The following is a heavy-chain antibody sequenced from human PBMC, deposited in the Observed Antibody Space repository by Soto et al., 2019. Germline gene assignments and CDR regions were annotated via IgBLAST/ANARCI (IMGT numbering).Heavy chain of an antibody. CDR3: ARQSGYDYDY. J-gene: IGHJ4*02. CDR1: GFTFSDYY. Sequence: PGGSLRLSCAASGFTFSDYYMTWIRQAPGKGLEWISYISSAGGATSYADSVKGRFTVSRDNAKNSLFLHMNNLRGEDTAVYYCARQSGYDYDYWGQGTLVTVSS. D-gene: IGHD5-12*01. CDR2: ISSAGGAT. V-gene: IGHV3-11*01.